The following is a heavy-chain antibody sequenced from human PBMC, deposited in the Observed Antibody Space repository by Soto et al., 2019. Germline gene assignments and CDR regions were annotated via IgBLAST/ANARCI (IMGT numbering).Heavy chain of an antibody. CDR2: FDPEDGET. V-gene: IGHV1-24*01. Sequence: ASVQVSCKVSGYTPTKLSMHWVRQAPGKGLEWMGGFDPEDGETMYTDKLQGRVTMTEDTSTNTAYMELNSLKSEDTAAYYCATYLGNVGDYLVAILHAFDIWCQGIMVTVS. CDR1: GYTPTKLS. J-gene: IGHJ3*02. CDR3: ATYLGNVGDYLVAILHAFDI. D-gene: IGHD3-22*01.